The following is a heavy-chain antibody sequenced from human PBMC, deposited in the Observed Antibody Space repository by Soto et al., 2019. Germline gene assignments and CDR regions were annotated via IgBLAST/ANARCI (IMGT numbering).Heavy chain of an antibody. V-gene: IGHV3-33*03. J-gene: IGHJ4*02. CDR2: IWYDASNK. CDR3: AKEGNMGSSSWYYFDY. CDR1: GFTFSSNG. Sequence: ESGGGVVPPGRSLRLSCAASGFTFSSNGMHWVRQAPGKGLEWVATIWYDASNKYYADSVKGRFTISRDNSKNTLYLHMNNLRAEDTAVYYCAKEGNMGSSSWYYFDYWGQGTLVTVSS. D-gene: IGHD6-13*01.